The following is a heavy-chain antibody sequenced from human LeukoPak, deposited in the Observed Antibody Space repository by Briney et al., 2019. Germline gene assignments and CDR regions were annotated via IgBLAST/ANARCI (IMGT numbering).Heavy chain of an antibody. J-gene: IGHJ6*03. CDR1: GYTFTSYD. V-gene: IGHV1-8*01. D-gene: IGHD3-9*01. CDR2: MNPNSGNT. Sequence: ASVKVSCKASGYTFTSYDINWVRQATGQGLEWMGWMNPNSGNTGYAQKFQGRVTMTRNTSISTAYMELSSLRSGDTAVYYCARAIRRLATGGYYYYYMDVWGKGTTVTVSS. CDR3: ARAIRRLATGGYYYYYMDV.